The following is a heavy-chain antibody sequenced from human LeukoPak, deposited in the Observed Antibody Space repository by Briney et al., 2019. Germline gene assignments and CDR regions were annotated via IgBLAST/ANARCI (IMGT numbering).Heavy chain of an antibody. CDR3: ARLVYSYWAFDI. J-gene: IGHJ3*02. Sequence: PSQTLSLTCTVSGGSIRSYYWSWIRQSPGKGLEWIGNMHYSGSTNYNPSLKSRVTISLDTSKNQFSLKLSSVTAADTAVYYCARLVYSYWAFDIWGQGTMVTVSS. CDR1: GGSIRSYY. V-gene: IGHV4-59*08. D-gene: IGHD5-18*01. CDR2: MHYSGST.